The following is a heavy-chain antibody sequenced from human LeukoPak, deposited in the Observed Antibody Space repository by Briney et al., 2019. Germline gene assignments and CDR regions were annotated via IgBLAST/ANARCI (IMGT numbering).Heavy chain of an antibody. Sequence: SETLSLTCTVSGGSIGTYYWSWIWQSPGKGLEWIGYIYVTGTRYNPYLQSRVTISVDRSRNQFFLKMSSVTAADTAVYYCARHIGGGIEDMDVWGKGTKAIVSS. V-gene: IGHV4-59*08. CDR3: ARHIGGGIEDMDV. D-gene: IGHD3-16*02. CDR1: GGSIGTYY. J-gene: IGHJ6*03. CDR2: IYVTGT.